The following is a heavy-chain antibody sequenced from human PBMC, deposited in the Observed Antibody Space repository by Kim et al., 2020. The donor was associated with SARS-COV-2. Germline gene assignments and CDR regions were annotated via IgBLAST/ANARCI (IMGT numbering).Heavy chain of an antibody. V-gene: IGHV3-33*05. D-gene: IGHD2-2*01. J-gene: IGHJ4*02. CDR3: ARGSMPSVAYFDY. CDR1: GFTFSSYG. CDR2: ISSDGSNK. Sequence: GGSLRLSCAASGFTFSSYGMHWVRQAPGKGLEWVVVISSDGSNKYYVDSVQGRFTISRDNSKNTLYLQMNSLRAEHTAVYYCARGSMPSVAYFDYWGQGTLVTVSS.